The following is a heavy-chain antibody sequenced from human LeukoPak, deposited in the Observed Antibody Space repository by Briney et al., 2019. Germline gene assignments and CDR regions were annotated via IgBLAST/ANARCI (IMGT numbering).Heavy chain of an antibody. Sequence: SETQSLTCTGSGGSISSYYWSWIRQPPGKGLEWIGYIYYSGSTNYNPSLKSRVTISVDTSKNQFSLKLSSVTAADTAVYYCARLSYGYYFDYWGQGTLVTVSS. CDR1: GGSISSYY. D-gene: IGHD4-17*01. V-gene: IGHV4-59*08. J-gene: IGHJ4*02. CDR3: ARLSYGYYFDY. CDR2: IYYSGST.